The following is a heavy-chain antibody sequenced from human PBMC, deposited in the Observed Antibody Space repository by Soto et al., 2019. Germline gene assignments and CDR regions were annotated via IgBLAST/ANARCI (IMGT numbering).Heavy chain of an antibody. J-gene: IGHJ3*02. V-gene: IGHV4-4*02. D-gene: IGHD5-18*01. CDR2: IYHSGST. CDR3: ARGSGYSYGHAFDI. Sequence: SETLSLTCAASGGSISSSNWWSWVRQPPGKGLEWIGEIYHSGSTNYNPSLKSRVTISVDKSKNQFSLKLSSVTAADTAVYYCARGSGYSYGHAFDIWGQGTMVTVSS. CDR1: GGSISSSNW.